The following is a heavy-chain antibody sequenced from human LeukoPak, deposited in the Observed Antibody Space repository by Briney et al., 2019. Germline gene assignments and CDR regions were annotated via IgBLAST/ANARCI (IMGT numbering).Heavy chain of an antibody. CDR2: IPNDGTKT. Sequence: GGSLRLSCAASGFSFSSYAMHWVRQAPGKGLEWVAAIPNDGTKTYYADSVKGRFNISRDNSKNTLYLQMNSLRAEDTAVYYCANERGYNFGYSFDYWGQGTLVTVSS. D-gene: IGHD5-18*01. CDR3: ANERGYNFGYSFDY. J-gene: IGHJ4*02. V-gene: IGHV3-30-3*02. CDR1: GFSFSSYA.